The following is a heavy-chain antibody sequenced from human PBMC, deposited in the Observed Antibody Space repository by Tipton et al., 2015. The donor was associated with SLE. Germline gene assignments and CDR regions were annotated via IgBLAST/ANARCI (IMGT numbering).Heavy chain of an antibody. CDR3: ARVRGRGYFQH. V-gene: IGHV4-59*01. Sequence: TLSLTCTVSGGSISSYYWSWIRQPPGKGLEWIWYIYYSGSTNYNPSLKSRVTISVDTSKNQFSLKLSSVTAADTAVYYCARVRGRGYFQHWGQGTLVTVSS. D-gene: IGHD3-10*01. J-gene: IGHJ1*01. CDR2: IYYSGST. CDR1: GGSISSYY.